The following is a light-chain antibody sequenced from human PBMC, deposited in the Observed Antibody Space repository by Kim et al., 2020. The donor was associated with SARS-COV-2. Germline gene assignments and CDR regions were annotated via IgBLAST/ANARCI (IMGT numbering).Light chain of an antibody. CDR2: EDN. V-gene: IGLV6-57*03. CDR3: QSGRL. Sequence: ESPGKTVNISCTRSSGRIASNFVQWYQQRPGSAPTSVIYEDNQRPSWVPDRFSGSIDDSSNSASLTISGLKTEDEADYYCQSGRLFGGGTQLTVL. J-gene: IGLJ2*01. CDR1: SGRIASNF.